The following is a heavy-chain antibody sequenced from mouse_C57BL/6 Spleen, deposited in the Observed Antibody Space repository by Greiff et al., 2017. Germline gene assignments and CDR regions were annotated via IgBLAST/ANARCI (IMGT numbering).Heavy chain of an antibody. CDR2: ISYDGSN. D-gene: IGHD3-1*01. CDR1: GYSITSGYY. Sequence: EVQLQQSGPGLVKPSQSLSLTCSVTGYSITSGYYWNWIRQFPGNKLEWMGYISYDGSNNYNPSLKNRISITRDTSKNQFFLKLNSVTTEDTATYYCARETTGHYYAMDYWGQGTSVTVSS. CDR3: ARETTGHYYAMDY. V-gene: IGHV3-6*01. J-gene: IGHJ4*01.